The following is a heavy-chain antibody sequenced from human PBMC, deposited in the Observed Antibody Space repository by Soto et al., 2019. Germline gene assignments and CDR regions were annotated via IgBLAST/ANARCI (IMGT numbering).Heavy chain of an antibody. CDR1: GLNVWSNY. D-gene: IGHD3-3*01. J-gene: IGHJ4*02. Sequence: DVQLVESGGGLVQPGGSLTLSCEASGLNVWSNYMSWVRQAPGKGLEWLSLLYNTGDTFYADSVKGRLIISRDNVKNTLYLQMNGLRVEDTAVYYCMRGPIRLGGGYDDRRAFWGQGAVVTVSS. CDR3: MRGPIRLGGGYDDRRAF. V-gene: IGHV3-66*01. CDR2: LYNTGDT.